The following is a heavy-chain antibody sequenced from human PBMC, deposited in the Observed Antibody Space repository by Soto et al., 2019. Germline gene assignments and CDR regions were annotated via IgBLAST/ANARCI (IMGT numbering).Heavy chain of an antibody. V-gene: IGHV4-31*03. CDR3: ARGRYYDGTRFDP. Sequence: QVQLQESGPGLVKPSQTLSLTCTVSGGSISSGGYYWSWIRQHPGKGLEWIGYIYYSGSTYYNPYLKSRVTISVDTSKNQFSLKLSSVTAADTAVYYCARGRYYDGTRFDPWGQGTLVTVSS. J-gene: IGHJ5*02. D-gene: IGHD3-22*01. CDR2: IYYSGST. CDR1: GGSISSGGYY.